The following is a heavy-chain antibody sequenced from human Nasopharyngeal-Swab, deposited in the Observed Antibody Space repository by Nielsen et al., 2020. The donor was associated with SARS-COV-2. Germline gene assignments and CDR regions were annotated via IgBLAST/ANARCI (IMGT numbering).Heavy chain of an antibody. CDR3: ARSMYCSSTSCRYYFDY. CDR1: GGSFSSAGYF. Sequence: SETLSLTCNVSGGSFSSAGYFWTWIRQHPGKGLEWIGYIYYSGSTYYNPSLKSRVTISVDTSKNHFSLKLSSVTAADTAVYFCARSMYCSSTSCRYYFDYWGQGTLVTVSS. CDR2: IYYSGST. V-gene: IGHV4-31*03. J-gene: IGHJ4*02. D-gene: IGHD2-2*01.